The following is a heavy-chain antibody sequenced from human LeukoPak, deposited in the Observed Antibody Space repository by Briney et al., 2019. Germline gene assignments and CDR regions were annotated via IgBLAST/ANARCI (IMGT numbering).Heavy chain of an antibody. Sequence: ASVKVSCKASGYTFTSYGISWVRQAPGQGLEWMGWISAYNGNTNYAQKLRGRVTMTTDTSTSTAYMELRSLRSDDTAVYYCARDHGTYGGNPRGDYWGQGTLVTVSS. CDR1: GYTFTSYG. D-gene: IGHD4-23*01. CDR2: ISAYNGNT. V-gene: IGHV1-18*01. CDR3: ARDHGTYGGNPRGDY. J-gene: IGHJ4*02.